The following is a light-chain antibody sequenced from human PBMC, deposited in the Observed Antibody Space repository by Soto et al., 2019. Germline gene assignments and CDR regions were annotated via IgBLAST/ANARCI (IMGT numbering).Light chain of an antibody. CDR1: QSVSSS. Sequence: EIVLTQSPATLSLSPGERATLSCRASQSVSSSLAWYQQKPGQSPRLLIYDTSNRATGIPARFSGSGSGTDFTLTISSLEPEDSAVYYCQQRTNWRITFGQGTRLEIK. CDR2: DTS. V-gene: IGKV3-11*01. CDR3: QQRTNWRIT. J-gene: IGKJ5*01.